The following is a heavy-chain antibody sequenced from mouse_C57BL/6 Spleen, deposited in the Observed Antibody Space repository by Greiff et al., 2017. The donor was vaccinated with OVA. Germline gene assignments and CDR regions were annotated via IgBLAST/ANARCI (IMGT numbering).Heavy chain of an antibody. Sequence: VQLQESGPELVKPGASVKVSCKASGYTFTSYDINWVKQRPGQGLEWIGWIYPRDGSTKYNEKFKGKATLTVDTSSSTAYMELHSLTSEDSAVYFCARSGDYFGSSYGFAYWGQGTLVTVSA. CDR3: ARSGDYFGSSYGFAY. D-gene: IGHD1-1*01. CDR2: IYPRDGST. J-gene: IGHJ3*01. CDR1: GYTFTSYD. V-gene: IGHV1-85*01.